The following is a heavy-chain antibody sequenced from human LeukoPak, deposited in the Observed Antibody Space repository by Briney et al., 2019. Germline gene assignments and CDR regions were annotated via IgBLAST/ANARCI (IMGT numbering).Heavy chain of an antibody. CDR2: IYSGGTT. V-gene: IGHV3-53*01. CDR1: GFTVSSNF. J-gene: IGHJ6*03. CDR3: ARDGYGNNYMDV. Sequence: PGGSLRLSCAASGFTVSSNFMSWVRQAPGKGLEWVSVIYSGGTTYYADSVKGRFTISRDNSKNTLYLQMSSLRAEDTAVYYCARDGYGNNYMDVWGKGTTVTVSS. D-gene: IGHD1/OR15-1a*01.